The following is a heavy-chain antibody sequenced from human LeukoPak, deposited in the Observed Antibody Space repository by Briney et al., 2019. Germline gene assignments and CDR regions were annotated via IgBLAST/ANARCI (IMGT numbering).Heavy chain of an antibody. Sequence: PSETLSLTCTVSDGSISSYYWSWSRQPPGKGLEWVGYISYSGSTNYNPSLKSRVTISLDTSKNQFSLKLNYVTAADTAVYYCAREHAAVVTPGVAFDIWGQGTMVTVSS. CDR1: DGSISSYY. V-gene: IGHV4-59*01. CDR3: AREHAAVVTPGVAFDI. J-gene: IGHJ3*02. D-gene: IGHD4-23*01. CDR2: ISYSGST.